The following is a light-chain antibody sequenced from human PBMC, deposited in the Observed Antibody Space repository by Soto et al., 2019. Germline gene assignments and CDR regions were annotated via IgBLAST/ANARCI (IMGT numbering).Light chain of an antibody. Sequence: QSALTQPRSVSGSPGQSVTISCTGTSSDVGYYNYVSWYQQHPGKAPKVMIYDVSERPSGVPDRFSGSKSGNTASLTISGLQAEDEADYYCCSYAGSPRYVFGTGTKVTLL. J-gene: IGLJ1*01. CDR1: SSDVGYYNY. V-gene: IGLV2-11*01. CDR3: CSYAGSPRYV. CDR2: DVS.